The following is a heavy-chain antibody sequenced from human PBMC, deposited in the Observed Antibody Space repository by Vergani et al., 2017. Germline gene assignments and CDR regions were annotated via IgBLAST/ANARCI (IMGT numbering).Heavy chain of an antibody. V-gene: IGHV3-48*04. CDR3: ARDKSLRGVIILAYYYGMDV. CDR1: GFTFSSYS. CDR2: ISSSSSTL. Sequence: EVQLVESGGGLVQPGGSLRLSCAASGFTFSSYSMNWVRQAPGKGLEWVSYISSSSSTLYYADSVKGRFTISRDNAKNSLYLQMNSLRAEDTAVYYCARDKSLRGVIILAYYYGMDVWGQGTTVTVSS. J-gene: IGHJ6*02. D-gene: IGHD3-10*01.